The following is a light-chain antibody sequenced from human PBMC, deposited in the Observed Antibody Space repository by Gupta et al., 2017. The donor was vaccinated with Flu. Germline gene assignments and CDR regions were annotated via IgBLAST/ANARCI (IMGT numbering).Light chain of an antibody. Sequence: QSALTQPASVSGSPGQSITISCTGTSSDVGAYNYVSWHQQHPGKAPKLIIYEITNRPPGVSDRFSGPKPGDTASLTISGLQAEDEADYYCCSYTSSSTYVFGTGTRVTVL. CDR2: EIT. V-gene: IGLV2-14*01. CDR3: CSYTSSSTYV. J-gene: IGLJ1*01. CDR1: SSDVGAYNY.